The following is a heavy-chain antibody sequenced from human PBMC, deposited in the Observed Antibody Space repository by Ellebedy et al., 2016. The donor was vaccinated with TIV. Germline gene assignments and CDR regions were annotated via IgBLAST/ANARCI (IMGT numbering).Heavy chain of an antibody. Sequence: LRLSXTVSGGSISSGDYYWSWIRQPPGKGLEWIGYIYYSGSTYYNPSLKSRVTISVDTSKNQFSLKLSSVTAADTAVYYCARQGWVVPAAIWYYYYGMDVWGQGTTVTVSS. J-gene: IGHJ6*02. V-gene: IGHV4-30-4*01. CDR1: GGSISSGDYY. CDR3: ARQGWVVPAAIWYYYYGMDV. D-gene: IGHD2-2*01. CDR2: IYYSGST.